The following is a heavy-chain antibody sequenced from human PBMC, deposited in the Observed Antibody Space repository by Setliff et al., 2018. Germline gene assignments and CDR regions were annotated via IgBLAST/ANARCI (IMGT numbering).Heavy chain of an antibody. J-gene: IGHJ6*03. V-gene: IGHV4-61*09. Sequence: PSETLSLTCTVSDDSISSRHYYWSWIRQPAGKGLEWLGQIYTSWSTYYNPSLKSRATVSVDTSTSQFSLRLTSVTAADSAVYFCARYPRRGNGWYPYYVDVWGKGTTVTVSS. CDR1: DDSISSRHYY. D-gene: IGHD6-19*01. CDR2: IYTSWST. CDR3: ARYPRRGNGWYPYYVDV.